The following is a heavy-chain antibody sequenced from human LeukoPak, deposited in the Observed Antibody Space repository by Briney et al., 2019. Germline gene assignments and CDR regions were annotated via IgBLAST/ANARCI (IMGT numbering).Heavy chain of an antibody. J-gene: IGHJ4*02. Sequence: SGGSLRLSCAASGFTFSTYEMHWVRQTTGKGLEWISAIGTASDTFYSGSVEGRFTISRENAKNSFYLQMNGLRAGDTAVYYCAREATDCTGGVCSFDYWGQGALVTVSS. CDR1: GFTFSTYE. CDR2: IGTASDT. CDR3: AREATDCTGGVCSFDY. V-gene: IGHV3-13*01. D-gene: IGHD2-8*02.